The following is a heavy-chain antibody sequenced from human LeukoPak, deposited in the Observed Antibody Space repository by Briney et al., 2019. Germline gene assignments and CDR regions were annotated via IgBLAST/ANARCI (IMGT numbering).Heavy chain of an antibody. J-gene: IGHJ3*02. CDR1: GYTFTSYA. CDR3: ARWGLWWSRGLDAFDI. V-gene: IGHV1-18*01. CDR2: ISAYNGNT. Sequence: ASVKVSCKASGYTFTSYAISWLRQAPGQGLEWVGWISAYNGNTNYAQRLQGRVTMTTDTSTSTAYMELRSLRSDDTAVYYCARWGLWWSRGLDAFDIWGQGTMVTVSS. D-gene: IGHD4/OR15-4a*01.